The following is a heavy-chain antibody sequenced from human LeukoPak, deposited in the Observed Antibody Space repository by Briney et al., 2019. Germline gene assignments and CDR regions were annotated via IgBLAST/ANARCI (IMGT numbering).Heavy chain of an antibody. J-gene: IGHJ4*02. CDR3: ARGLTTVTTVFDY. Sequence: SETLSLTCTVSGGSISGYYWSWIRQPPGKGLEWIGEINHSGSTNYNPSLKSRVTISVDTSKNQFSLKLSSVTAADTAVYYCARGLTTVTTVFDYWGQGTLVTVSS. D-gene: IGHD4-17*01. V-gene: IGHV4-34*01. CDR2: INHSGST. CDR1: GGSISGYY.